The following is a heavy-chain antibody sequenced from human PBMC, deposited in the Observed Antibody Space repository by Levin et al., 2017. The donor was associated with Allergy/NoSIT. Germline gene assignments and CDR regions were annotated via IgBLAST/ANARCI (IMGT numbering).Heavy chain of an antibody. CDR3: ARSVEVRGVVVYWYFDL. Sequence: GESLKISCAASGFTVSSHYMSWVRQAPGKGLEWVSVIYSGGSTYYTDSVKGRFTISRDSSKNTLYLQMNSLRTEDTAVYYCARSVEVRGVVVYWYFDLWGRGTLVTVSS. D-gene: IGHD3-10*01. CDR2: IYSGGST. J-gene: IGHJ2*01. V-gene: IGHV3-66*02. CDR1: GFTVSSHY.